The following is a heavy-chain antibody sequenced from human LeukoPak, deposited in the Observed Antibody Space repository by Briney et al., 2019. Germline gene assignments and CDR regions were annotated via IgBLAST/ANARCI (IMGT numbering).Heavy chain of an antibody. CDR1: GFTFSSYS. CDR2: ITTATTSYI. J-gene: IGHJ4*02. Sequence: PGGSLRLSFSASGFTFSSYSMNWVRQAPGKGLEWVSSITTATTSYIYYADSVKGRFTISRDDAKNSLYLQMDSLRAEDTAVYYCARDYGGPHYFDYWGQGTLVTVSS. CDR3: ARDYGGPHYFDY. V-gene: IGHV3-21*01. D-gene: IGHD2-15*01.